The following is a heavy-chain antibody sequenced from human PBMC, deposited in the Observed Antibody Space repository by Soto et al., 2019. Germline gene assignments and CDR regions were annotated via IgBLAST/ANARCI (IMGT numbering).Heavy chain of an antibody. CDR2: IGESGTPT. Sequence: EVQLLESGGGLVQPGGSLRLSCAASGFTFSSYAMKWVRQAPGKGLEWVSLIGESGTPTYYADSVKGRFTISRDNSGNTRFLEMYCLRAEDTAVYYCARYIPGVRYYGMDVWGQGTTVTVSS. J-gene: IGHJ6*02. CDR3: ARYIPGVRYYGMDV. D-gene: IGHD2-2*01. V-gene: IGHV3-23*01. CDR1: GFTFSSYA.